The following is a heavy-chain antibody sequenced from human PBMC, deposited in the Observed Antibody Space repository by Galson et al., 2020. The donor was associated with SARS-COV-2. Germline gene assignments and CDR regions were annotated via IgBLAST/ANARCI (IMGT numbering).Heavy chain of an antibody. CDR1: GYTFNGYY. Sequence: ASVKVSCKASGYTFNGYYIHWVRQAPGQGLELMGWINPNSGSTTYAENFQDWVTMTTDTSISTAYMELSRLRSDDTAVYYCAMDNGHAAVDRGGLGTWVVMSSCATEGALVFALVPCSRSTAVSTAARGFLVKDYY. CDR2: INPNSGST. D-gene: IGHD2-21*01. V-gene: IGHV1-2*04. J-gene: IGHJ6*03. CDR3: AMDNGHAAVDRGGLGTWVVMSSCATEGALVFALVPCSRSTAVSTAARGFLVKDYY.